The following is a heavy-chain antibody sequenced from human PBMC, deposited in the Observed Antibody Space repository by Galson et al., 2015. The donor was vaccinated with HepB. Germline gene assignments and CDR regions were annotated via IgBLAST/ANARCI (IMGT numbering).Heavy chain of an antibody. Sequence: SVKVSCKASGYTFTSYDINWVRQATGQGLEWMGWMNPNSGNTGYAQKFQGRVTMTRNTSISTAYMELSSLRSEDTAAYYCARGGGTMVRGVIHLGYYYMDVWGKGTTVTVSS. J-gene: IGHJ6*03. D-gene: IGHD3-10*01. CDR2: MNPNSGNT. V-gene: IGHV1-8*01. CDR1: GYTFTSYD. CDR3: ARGGGTMVRGVIHLGYYYMDV.